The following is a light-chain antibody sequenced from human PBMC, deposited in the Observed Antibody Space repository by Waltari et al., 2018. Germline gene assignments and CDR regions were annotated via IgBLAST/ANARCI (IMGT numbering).Light chain of an antibody. CDR2: GAS. CDR1: QSVSNIY. J-gene: IGKJ4*01. V-gene: IGKV3-20*01. CDR3: QQYNYSPLT. Sequence: CRASQSVSNIYLAWYQRKPGQAPSLLIYGASSRATGIPDMFSSSGSGTEFTLTINAREPEDSAVYFCQQYNYSPLTFGGGTRVEIK.